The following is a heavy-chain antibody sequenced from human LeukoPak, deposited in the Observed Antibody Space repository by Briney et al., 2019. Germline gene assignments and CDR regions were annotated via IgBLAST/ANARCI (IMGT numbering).Heavy chain of an antibody. CDR3: ARRLYYYYYYMDV. Sequence: SETLSLTCAVYGGSFSGHYWSWIRQPPGKGLEWIGEINHSGSTNYNPSLKSRVTISVDTSKNQFSLKLSSVTAADTAVYYCARRLYYYYYYMDVWGKGTTVTISS. CDR2: INHSGST. CDR1: GGSFSGHY. J-gene: IGHJ6*03. V-gene: IGHV4-34*01.